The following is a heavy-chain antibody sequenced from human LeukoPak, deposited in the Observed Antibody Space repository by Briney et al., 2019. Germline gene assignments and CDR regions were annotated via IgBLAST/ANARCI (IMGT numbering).Heavy chain of an antibody. J-gene: IGHJ6*03. CDR1: GGSISSYY. CDR3: ARGDNPYYYYMDV. D-gene: IGHD2-21*01. V-gene: IGHV4-59*08. CDR2: IYYSGST. Sequence: SETLSLTCTVSGGSISSYYWSWIRQPPGKGLEWIGYIYYSGSTNYNPSLKSRVTISVDTSKNHFSLKLTSVTAADTAVYYCARGDNPYYYYMDVWGKGTTITVSS.